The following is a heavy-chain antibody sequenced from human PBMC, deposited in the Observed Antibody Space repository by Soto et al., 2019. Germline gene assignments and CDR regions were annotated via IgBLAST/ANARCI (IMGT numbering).Heavy chain of an antibody. CDR3: ARMSGTYYVPDY. CDR1: NASITSSGYY. D-gene: IGHD1-26*01. J-gene: IGHJ4*02. Sequence: QVQLQELGPRLVEASQTLSLTCTVSNASITSSGYYWSWVRQPPGKRLEWIGYIYHSGSTFYSPSLQSRLTMSVDTSKNQFSLTLRSVTAADTAVYHCARMSGTYYVPDYWGQGTLATVSS. V-gene: IGHV4-31*03. CDR2: IYHSGST.